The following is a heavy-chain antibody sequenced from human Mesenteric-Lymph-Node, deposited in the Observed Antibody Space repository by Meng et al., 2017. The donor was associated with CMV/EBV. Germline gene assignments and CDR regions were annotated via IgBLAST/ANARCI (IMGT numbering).Heavy chain of an antibody. CDR3: ARVDYSSSWYRGADY. Sequence: ASVTVSCKASGYTFTNYYMHWVRQAPGQGLEWMGIINPSGGSTSYAQKFQGRVTMTRDTSKSTVYMELSSLRSEDTAVYYCARVDYSSSWYRGADYWGQGTLVTVSS. CDR1: GYTFTNYY. D-gene: IGHD6-13*01. CDR2: INPSGGST. J-gene: IGHJ4*02. V-gene: IGHV1-46*01.